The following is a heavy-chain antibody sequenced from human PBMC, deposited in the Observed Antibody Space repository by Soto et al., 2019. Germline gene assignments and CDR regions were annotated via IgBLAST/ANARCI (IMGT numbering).Heavy chain of an antibody. D-gene: IGHD6-6*01. J-gene: IGHJ6*02. Sequence: TLCLTCAVSGGSLSSGGYPWSWIWQPPGKGLEWIGYIYHSGSTYYNPSLKSRVTISVDRSKNQFSLKLSSVTAADTAEYYCASSYSSSYDFYYGMDVWGQGTTVTVSS. CDR2: IYHSGST. CDR3: ASSYSSSYDFYYGMDV. V-gene: IGHV4-30-2*01. CDR1: GGSLSSGGYP.